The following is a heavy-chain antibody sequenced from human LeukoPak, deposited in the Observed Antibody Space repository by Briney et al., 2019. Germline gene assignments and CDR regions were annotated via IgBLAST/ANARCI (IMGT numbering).Heavy chain of an antibody. V-gene: IGHV1-2*02. CDR2: INPNSGGT. Sequence: ASVKVSCKASGYSFTSYDINWVRQAPGQGLEWMGWINPNSGGTNYAQKFQGRVTMTRDTSISTAYMELSRLRSDDTAVYYCARVMDYYDSSGYIDYWGQGTLVTVSS. J-gene: IGHJ4*02. CDR3: ARVMDYYDSSGYIDY. D-gene: IGHD3-22*01. CDR1: GYSFTSYD.